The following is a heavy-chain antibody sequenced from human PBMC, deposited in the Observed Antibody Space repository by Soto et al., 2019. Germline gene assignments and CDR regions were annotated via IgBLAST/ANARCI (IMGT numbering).Heavy chain of an antibody. CDR2: IIPIFGTA. CDR1: GGTFSSYA. D-gene: IGHD6-13*01. CDR3: ARDPFGSSWYDNWFDP. V-gene: IGHV1-69*13. Sequence: GASVKVSCTASGGTFSSYAISWVRQALGQGLEWMGGIIPIFGTANYAQKFQGRVTITADESTSTAYMELSSLRSEDTAVYYCARDPFGSSWYDNWFDPWGQGTLVTVSS. J-gene: IGHJ5*02.